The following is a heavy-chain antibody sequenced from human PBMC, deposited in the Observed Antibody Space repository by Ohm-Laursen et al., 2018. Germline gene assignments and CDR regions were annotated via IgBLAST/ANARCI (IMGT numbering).Heavy chain of an antibody. V-gene: IGHV4-59*08. CDR3: AKRGSGGRSFDY. J-gene: IGHJ4*02. D-gene: IGHD2-15*01. CDR1: GASINLYY. CDR2: INHSGNT. Sequence: SETLSLTCTVSGASINLYYWSWIRQPPGKGLEWIGYINHSGNTNYNPSLKSRVTISVDTSKNQISLKLGSVTVADTAVFYCAKRGSGGRSFDYWGQGSLVTVSS.